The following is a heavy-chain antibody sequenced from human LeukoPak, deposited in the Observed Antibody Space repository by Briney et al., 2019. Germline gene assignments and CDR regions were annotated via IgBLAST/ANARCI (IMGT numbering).Heavy chain of an antibody. CDR3: ARLDLPNYDILTGYYRGGYFDY. CDR2: SYHTGST. J-gene: IGHJ4*02. V-gene: IGHV4-38-2*02. CDR1: GYSITNGYY. D-gene: IGHD3-9*01. Sequence: ETLSLTCTVSGYSITNGYYWGWIRQPPGKGLEWLGSSYHTGSTYYNPSLKSRVTVSVDTSKNQFSLKLRSVTAADTAVYYCARLDLPNYDILTGYYRGGYFDYWGQGTLVTVSS.